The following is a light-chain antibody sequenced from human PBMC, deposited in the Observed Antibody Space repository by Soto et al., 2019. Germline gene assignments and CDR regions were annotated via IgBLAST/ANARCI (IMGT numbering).Light chain of an antibody. Sequence: DIQMTQSPSSLSASVGDRVTITCRASQGISKYLAWYQQKPGKVPKLLIYAASTLQSGVPSRFSGSGSVTDFTLTISSLQPEDVATYYCQKYNSVPWTFGQGTKVEIK. CDR3: QKYNSVPWT. CDR1: QGISKY. V-gene: IGKV1-27*01. J-gene: IGKJ1*01. CDR2: AAS.